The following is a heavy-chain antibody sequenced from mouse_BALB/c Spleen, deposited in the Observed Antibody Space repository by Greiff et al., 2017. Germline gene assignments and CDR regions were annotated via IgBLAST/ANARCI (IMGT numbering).Heavy chain of an antibody. CDR3: TRGTTVVGREEY. J-gene: IGHJ2*01. CDR1: GFTFSSYT. Sequence: EVQGVESGGGLVKPGGSLKLSCAASGFTFSSYTMSWVRQTPEKRLEWVATISSGGSYTYYPDSVKGRFTISRDNAKNTLYLQMSSLKSEDTAMYYCTRGTTVVGREEYWGQGTTLTVSS. D-gene: IGHD1-1*01. CDR2: ISSGGSYT. V-gene: IGHV5-6-4*01.